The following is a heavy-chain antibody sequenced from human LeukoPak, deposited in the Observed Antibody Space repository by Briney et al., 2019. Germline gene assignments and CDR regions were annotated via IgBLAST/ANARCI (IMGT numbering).Heavy chain of an antibody. D-gene: IGHD4-17*01. V-gene: IGHV1-58*02. CDR1: GFTFTSSA. J-gene: IGHJ4*02. Sequence: TSVKVSCKASGFTFTSSAMQWGRQARGQRLEWIGWIVVGSGNTNYAQKFQERVTITRDMSPSTAYMELSSLRSEDTPVYYCAADIGDYGLDYWGQGTLATVSS. CDR3: AADIGDYGLDY. CDR2: IVVGSGNT.